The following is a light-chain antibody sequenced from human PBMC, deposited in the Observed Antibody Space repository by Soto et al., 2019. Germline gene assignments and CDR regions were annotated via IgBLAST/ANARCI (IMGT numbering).Light chain of an antibody. CDR3: QQYNNWPPIT. CDR1: QSVSSN. CDR2: GAS. V-gene: IGKV3-15*01. J-gene: IGKJ5*01. Sequence: EIVMTQSPATLSVSPGERATLSCRASQSVSSNLAWYQQKPGQAPRLLIYGASIRATGIPARFSGSGSGTEFTLTISSLQSEYFAVYYSQQYNNWPPITLGQGTRLQIK.